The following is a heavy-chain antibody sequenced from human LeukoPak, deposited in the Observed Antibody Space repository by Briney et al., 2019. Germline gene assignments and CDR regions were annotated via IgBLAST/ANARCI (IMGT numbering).Heavy chain of an antibody. Sequence: GGSVRLSCSASGFTFSSYAMSWVRQAPGKGLEWVSAISGSGGSTYYADSVKGRFTISRDNSKNTLYLQMNSLRAEDTAVYYCAKAYYGSGRTPFDYWGQGTLVTVSS. CDR1: GFTFSSYA. CDR3: AKAYYGSGRTPFDY. CDR2: ISGSGGST. V-gene: IGHV3-23*01. D-gene: IGHD3-10*01. J-gene: IGHJ4*02.